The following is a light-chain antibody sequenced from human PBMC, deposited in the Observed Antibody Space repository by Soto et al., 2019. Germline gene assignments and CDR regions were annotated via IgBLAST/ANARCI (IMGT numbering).Light chain of an antibody. CDR2: GAS. Sequence: EIVLTQSPGTLSLSPGERDTLSWRASQSVSSTYLAWYQQKPDQAPSLLIYGASRRATGIPDRFSGSGSGTDFTLTISRLEPEDFAVYYCQQYERSPTTFGGGTKVEIK. J-gene: IGKJ4*01. V-gene: IGKV3-20*01. CDR1: QSVSSTY. CDR3: QQYERSPTT.